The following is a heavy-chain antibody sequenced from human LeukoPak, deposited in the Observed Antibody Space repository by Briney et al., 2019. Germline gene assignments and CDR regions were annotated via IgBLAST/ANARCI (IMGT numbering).Heavy chain of an antibody. CDR3: ATLYGGSTDY. V-gene: IGHV3-74*01. CDR2: IKPDGSSM. CDR1: GFTFSSYG. Sequence: GGSLRLSCAASGFTFSSYGMHWVRQAPGKGLVWVSRIKPDGSSMSYADSVQGRFTISRDNAKNTLYLQMNSLRAEDTAVYYCATLYGGSTDYWGQGTLVTVSS. J-gene: IGHJ4*02. D-gene: IGHD5-12*01.